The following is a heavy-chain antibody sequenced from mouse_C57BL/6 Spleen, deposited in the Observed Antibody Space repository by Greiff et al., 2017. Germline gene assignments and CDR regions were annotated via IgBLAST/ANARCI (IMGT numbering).Heavy chain of an antibody. CDR1: GYTFTSYT. CDR2: INPSSGYT. J-gene: IGHJ1*03. CDR3: ARGYYYGSSPYWYFEG. Sequence: QVQLQQSGAELARPGASVKMSCKASGYTFTSYTMHWVKQRPGQGLEWIGYINPSSGYTKYNQKFKDKATLTADKSSSTAYMQLSSLTSEDSAVYNGARGYYYGSSPYWYFEGWGTGTTVTVSS. D-gene: IGHD1-1*01. V-gene: IGHV1-4*01.